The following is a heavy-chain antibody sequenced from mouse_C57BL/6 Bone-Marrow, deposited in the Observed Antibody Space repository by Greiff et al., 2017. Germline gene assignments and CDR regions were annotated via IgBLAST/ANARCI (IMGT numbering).Heavy chain of an antibody. Sequence: EVQRVESGGGLVQPGGSMKLSCAASGFTFSDAWMDWVRQSPEKGLEWVAEIRNKANNHATYYAESVKGRFTISRDDSKSSVYLQMNSLRAEDTGIYYCTRGYYGPPYYFDYWGQGTTLTVSS. J-gene: IGHJ2*01. V-gene: IGHV6-6*01. D-gene: IGHD1-1*01. CDR2: IRNKANNHAT. CDR3: TRGYYGPPYYFDY. CDR1: GFTFSDAW.